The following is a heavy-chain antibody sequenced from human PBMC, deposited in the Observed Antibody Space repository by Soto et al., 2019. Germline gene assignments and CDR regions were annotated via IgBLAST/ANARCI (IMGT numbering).Heavy chain of an antibody. D-gene: IGHD3-22*01. Sequence: AGGSLRLSCAASGFTFSSYSMNWVRQAPGKGLEWVSSISSSSSYIYYADSVKGRFTISRDNAKNSLYLQMNSLRAEDTAVYYCAHQGTYDSSGYYYYGMDVWGQGTTVTVSS. CDR3: AHQGTYDSSGYYYYGMDV. J-gene: IGHJ6*02. CDR2: ISSSSSYI. V-gene: IGHV3-21*01. CDR1: GFTFSSYS.